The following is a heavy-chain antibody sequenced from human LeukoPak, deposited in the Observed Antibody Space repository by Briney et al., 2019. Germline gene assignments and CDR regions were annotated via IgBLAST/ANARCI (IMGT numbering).Heavy chain of an antibody. Sequence: ASVKVSCKASGYTFTGYHMHWVRQAPGQGLEWMGWINPNSGGTNYAQKFQGRVTMTRDTSISTAYMELSRLRSDDTAVYYCARSTGYYYYMDVWGKGTTVTISS. D-gene: IGHD2-8*02. V-gene: IGHV1-2*02. CDR1: GYTFTGYH. CDR2: INPNSGGT. J-gene: IGHJ6*03. CDR3: ARSTGYYYYMDV.